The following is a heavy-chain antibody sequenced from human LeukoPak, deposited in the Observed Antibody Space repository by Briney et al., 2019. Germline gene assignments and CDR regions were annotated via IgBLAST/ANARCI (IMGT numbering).Heavy chain of an antibody. V-gene: IGHV4-61*02. CDR2: NYTSGST. CDR3: ARGDPRDWYFDL. D-gene: IGHD1-26*01. CDR1: GGSISSGSYY. J-gene: IGHJ2*01. Sequence: SETLSLTCTVSGGSISSGSYYWSWIRQPAGKGLEWIGRNYTSGSTNYNPSLKSRVTISVDTSKNQFSLKLSSVTAADTAVYYCARGDPRDWYFDLWGRGTLVTVSS.